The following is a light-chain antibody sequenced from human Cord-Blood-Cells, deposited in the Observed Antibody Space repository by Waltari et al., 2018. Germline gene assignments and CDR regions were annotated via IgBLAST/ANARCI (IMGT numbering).Light chain of an antibody. J-gene: IGLJ1*01. CDR2: EVS. CDR1: SSAVRRFNL. Sequence: TLTRTSATSGTRGQSNPIYCTGTSSAVRRFNLDCWYQQHPGKAPKLMIYEVSKRPSGVSNRFSGSKSGNTASLTISGLQAEDEADYYCCSYAGSSTYVFGTGTKVTVL. CDR3: CSYAGSSTYV. V-gene: IGLV2-23*02.